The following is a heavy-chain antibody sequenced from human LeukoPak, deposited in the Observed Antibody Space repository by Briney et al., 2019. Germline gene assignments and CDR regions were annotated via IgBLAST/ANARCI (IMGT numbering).Heavy chain of an antibody. CDR3: ARDTYYSVIAARPLDY. Sequence: AAVTVSCKASGYTFTSYYMHWVRQAPGQGLEWMGISNPSGGSTSYEQQFQGRVTMTRDMSTSTVYMELSSLRSEDTAVYYCARDTYYSVIAARPLDYWGQGTLVTVSS. V-gene: IGHV1-46*01. CDR2: SNPSGGST. D-gene: IGHD6-6*01. CDR1: GYTFTSYY. J-gene: IGHJ4*02.